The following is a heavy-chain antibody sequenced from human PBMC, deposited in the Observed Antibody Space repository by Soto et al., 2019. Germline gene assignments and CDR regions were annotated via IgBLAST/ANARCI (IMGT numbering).Heavy chain of an antibody. CDR1: GSSISSGGFS. D-gene: IGHD3-22*01. CDR3: ARATFIRKGYYDATDYYYFDY. V-gene: IGHV4-30-2*06. Sequence: QLQLQESGSGLVKPSQTLSLTCAVSGSSISSGGFSWSWIRQSPGKGLELIGYIYYSGNTYYNPSLKSRVTISVDRSKNEFSLRLSSVTAADTAVYYCARATFIRKGYYDATDYYYFDYWGQGTLVTVSS. CDR2: IYYSGNT. J-gene: IGHJ4*02.